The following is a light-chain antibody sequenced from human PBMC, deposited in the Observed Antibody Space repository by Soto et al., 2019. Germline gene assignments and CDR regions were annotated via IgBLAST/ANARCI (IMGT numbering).Light chain of an antibody. Sequence: QSALTQPASVSGSPGQSITISCTGTSSDVGIYNLVSWYQQHPGKAPKFMIYEVTKRPSGVSNRFSGSKSGNTASLTISGLQAEDEADYYCCSFAGSTTWVFGGGTQLTVL. CDR2: EVT. CDR3: CSFAGSTTWV. V-gene: IGLV2-23*02. J-gene: IGLJ3*02. CDR1: SSDVGIYNL.